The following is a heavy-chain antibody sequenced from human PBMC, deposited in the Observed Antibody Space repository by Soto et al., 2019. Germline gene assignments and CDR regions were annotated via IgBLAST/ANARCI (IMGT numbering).Heavy chain of an antibody. J-gene: IGHJ4*02. CDR3: AKDRNRWLRFDRGY. CDR2: ITGSAGST. Sequence: EVQLLESGGGLVQPGGSLRLSCAASGFTFSSYAMSWVRQAPGKGLEWVSSITGSAGSTYYADSVKGRFTISRDNSKNTLYLQMNSLRAEDTAVYYCAKDRNRWLRFDRGYWGQGTRVTVSS. CDR1: GFTFSSYA. D-gene: IGHD5-12*01. V-gene: IGHV3-23*01.